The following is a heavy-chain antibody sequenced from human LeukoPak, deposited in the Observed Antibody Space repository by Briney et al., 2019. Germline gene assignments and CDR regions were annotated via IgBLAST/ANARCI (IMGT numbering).Heavy chain of an antibody. J-gene: IGHJ4*02. D-gene: IGHD4-17*01. CDR2: ISGSSPIMSSSRSTI. Sequence: GGSLRLSCAASGFTFSSYSMNWVRQAPGKGLEWVSYISGSSPIMSSSRSTIYYADSVKGRFTISRDNAKNSLYLQMNSLRAEDTALYYCARAQTYGDYRLLLDYWGQGTLVTVSS. CDR3: ARAQTYGDYRLLLDY. CDR1: GFTFSSYS. V-gene: IGHV3-48*04.